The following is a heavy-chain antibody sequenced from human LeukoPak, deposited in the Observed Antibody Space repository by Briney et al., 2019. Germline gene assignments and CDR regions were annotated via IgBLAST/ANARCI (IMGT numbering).Heavy chain of an antibody. CDR1: GGSISSYY. J-gene: IGHJ5*02. D-gene: IGHD3-10*01. V-gene: IGHV4-59*01. CDR2: IYYSGST. Sequence: PSETLSLTCTVSGGSISSYYWSWIRQPPGKGLEWIGYIYYSGSTNYNPSLKSRVTISVDTSKNQFSLKLSSVTAADTAVYYCARRDGSGSYPNWFDPWGQGTLVTVSS. CDR3: ARRDGSGSYPNWFDP.